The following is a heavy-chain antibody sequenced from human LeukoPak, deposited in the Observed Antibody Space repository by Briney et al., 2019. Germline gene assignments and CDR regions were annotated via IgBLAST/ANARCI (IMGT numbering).Heavy chain of an antibody. Sequence: PGGSLRLSCAASGFTFSSYGMHWVRQAPGKGLEWVAVIWYDGSNKYYADSVKGRFTISRDNSKNTLYLQMNSLRAEDAAVYYCARDYWDDSVHYFDYWGQGTLVTVSS. V-gene: IGHV3-33*01. D-gene: IGHD3-22*01. CDR2: IWYDGSNK. CDR3: ARDYWDDSVHYFDY. CDR1: GFTFSSYG. J-gene: IGHJ4*02.